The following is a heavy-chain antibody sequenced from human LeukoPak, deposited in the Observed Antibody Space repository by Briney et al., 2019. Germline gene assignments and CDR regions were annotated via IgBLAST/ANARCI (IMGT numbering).Heavy chain of an antibody. CDR2: INSDGSIT. D-gene: IGHD3-22*01. Sequence: GGSLRLSCAASGFTFSSYSMNWVRQAPGRGLVWVSRINSDGSITDYADSVKGRFTIARDTAQNTLHLQMNSLRVEDTAMYYCAREPGGYYDSSGFLDDWGQGTLVTASS. V-gene: IGHV3-74*01. CDR3: AREPGGYYDSSGFLDD. CDR1: GFTFSSYS. J-gene: IGHJ4*02.